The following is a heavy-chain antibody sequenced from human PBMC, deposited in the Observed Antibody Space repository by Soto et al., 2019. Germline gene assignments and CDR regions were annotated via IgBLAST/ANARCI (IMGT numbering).Heavy chain of an antibody. CDR2: IYYSGST. V-gene: IGHV4-59*01. CDR3: ARWGSGWYKETFDY. Sequence: PSETLSLTCTVSGGSISSYYWSWIRQPPGKGLEWIGYIYYSGSTNYNPSLKSRVTISVDTSKNQFSLKLSSVTAPDTAVYYCARWGSGWYKETFDYRGQGTMVTVSS. CDR1: GGSISSYY. J-gene: IGHJ4*02. D-gene: IGHD6-19*01.